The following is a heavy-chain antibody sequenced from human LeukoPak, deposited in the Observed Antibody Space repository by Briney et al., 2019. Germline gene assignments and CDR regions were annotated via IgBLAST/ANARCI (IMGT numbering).Heavy chain of an antibody. CDR3: AKTPSSGWYSFDY. J-gene: IGHJ4*02. D-gene: IGHD6-19*01. Sequence: PGGSLRLSCAASGFTFSSYSMNWVRQAPGKGLEWVSSISSSSSYIYYADSVKGRFTISRDNAKNSLYLQMNSLRVEGTAVYYCAKTPSSGWYSFDYWGQGTLVTVSS. CDR1: GFTFSSYS. CDR2: ISSSSSYI. V-gene: IGHV3-21*04.